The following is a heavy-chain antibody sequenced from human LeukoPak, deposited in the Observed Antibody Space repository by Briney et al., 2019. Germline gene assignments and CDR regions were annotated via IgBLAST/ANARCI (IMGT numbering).Heavy chain of an antibody. D-gene: IGHD2-8*01. V-gene: IGHV4-34*01. J-gene: IGHJ5*02. CDR2: INHSGST. CDR3: AKGGGYCTNNVCPPWFDP. Sequence: SETLSLTCSVYGGSFSGFYWNWIRQPPGKGLEWIGEINHSGSTHYSPSLKSRLSISVDPSKNQFSLKLSSVTAADTAVYYCAKGGGYCTNNVCPPWFDPWGQGALVTVSS. CDR1: GGSFSGFY.